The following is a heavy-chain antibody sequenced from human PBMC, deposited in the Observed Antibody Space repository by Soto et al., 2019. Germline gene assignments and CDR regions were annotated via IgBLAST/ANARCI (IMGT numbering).Heavy chain of an antibody. V-gene: IGHV4-4*02. D-gene: IGHD2-2*01. CDR3: VRSVPAATWQYSVMDV. CDR2: IYHSGTF. Sequence: QVRLQESGPGLVEPSGTLSLTCAVSGDSVSSSSCWSWVRQAPGKGLEWIGEIYHSGTFNYNPSLASLYSVSVDKSRNQLSLNLKSVTAADTAVYYCVRSVPAATWQYSVMDVWGQGTTVTVSS. J-gene: IGHJ6*02. CDR1: GDSVSSSSC.